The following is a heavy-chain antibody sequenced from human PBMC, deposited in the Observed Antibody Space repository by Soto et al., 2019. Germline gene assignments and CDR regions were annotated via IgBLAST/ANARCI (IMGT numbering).Heavy chain of an antibody. Sequence: GASVKVSCKASGYTFTSYYMHWVRQAPGQGLEWMGIINPSGGSTSYAKKFQGRVTMTRDTSTSTVYMELSSLRSEDTAVYYCARAARVHYDILTGYYSGDWFDPWGQGTLVTVSS. J-gene: IGHJ5*02. CDR2: INPSGGST. CDR3: ARAARVHYDILTGYYSGDWFDP. CDR1: GYTFTSYY. V-gene: IGHV1-46*01. D-gene: IGHD3-9*01.